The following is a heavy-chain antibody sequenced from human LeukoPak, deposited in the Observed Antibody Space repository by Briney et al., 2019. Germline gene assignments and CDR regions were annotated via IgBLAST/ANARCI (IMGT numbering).Heavy chain of an antibody. D-gene: IGHD3-9*01. Sequence: TLSLTCTVSGGSISSGSYYWSWIRQPAGKGLEWIGRIYTSGSTNYNPSLKSRVTISVDTSKNQFSLKLSSVTAADTAVYYCARGPLLRYFDWTTPNWFDPWGQGTLVTVSS. CDR3: ARGPLLRYFDWTTPNWFDP. V-gene: IGHV4-61*02. CDR1: GGSISSGSYY. CDR2: IYTSGST. J-gene: IGHJ5*02.